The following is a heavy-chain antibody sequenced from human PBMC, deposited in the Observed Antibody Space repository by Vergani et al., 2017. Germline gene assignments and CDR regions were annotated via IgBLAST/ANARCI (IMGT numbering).Heavy chain of an antibody. CDR1: GGTFSSYA. CDR2: IISIFGTA. J-gene: IGHJ4*02. V-gene: IGHV1-69*01. D-gene: IGHD1-26*01. CDR3: ARPGMWGERLGY. Sequence: QVQLVQSGAEVKKPGSSVKVSCKASGGTFSSYAISWVRQAPGQGLEWMGGIISIFGTANYGQKFQGRVTITADESTSTAYMELTSLRSEDTAVYYCARPGMWGERLGYWGQGTLVTVSS.